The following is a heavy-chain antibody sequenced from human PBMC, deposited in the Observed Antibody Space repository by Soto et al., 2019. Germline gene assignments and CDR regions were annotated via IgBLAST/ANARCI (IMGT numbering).Heavy chain of an antibody. Sequence: EVQLLESGGGLGQPGGSLRLSCAGSGFTFSRFAMSWVRQVPGKGLEWVSAISGSGQTTYYADSVKGRFTVSRDNSNNTLYLQMNSLRAEDTAVYYCAKDQLTAGGDYYYYYGMDVWGRGTAVTVSS. CDR3: AKDQLTAGGDYYYYYGMDV. V-gene: IGHV3-23*01. CDR2: ISGSGQTT. CDR1: GFTFSRFA. J-gene: IGHJ6*02. D-gene: IGHD6-13*01.